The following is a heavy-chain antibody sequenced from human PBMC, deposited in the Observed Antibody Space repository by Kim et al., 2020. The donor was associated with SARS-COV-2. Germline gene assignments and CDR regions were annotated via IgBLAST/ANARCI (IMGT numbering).Heavy chain of an antibody. D-gene: IGHD2-2*01. Sequence: KSLVTIAVDTSKNQFSLKLSSVTAADTAVYYCARAALGYCSSTSCFGFDYWGQGTLVTVSS. CDR3: ARAALGYCSSTSCFGFDY. V-gene: IGHV4-59*01. J-gene: IGHJ4*02.